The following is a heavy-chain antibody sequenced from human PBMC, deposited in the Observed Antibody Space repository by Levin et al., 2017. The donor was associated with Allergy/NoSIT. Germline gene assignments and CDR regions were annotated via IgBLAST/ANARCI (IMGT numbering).Heavy chain of an antibody. CDR2: IDWDDDK. V-gene: IGHV2-70*11. CDR1: GFSLTTSGVC. CDR3: ARYIATTVDVFDY. J-gene: IGHJ4*02. D-gene: IGHD4-23*01. Sequence: SGPTLVKPTQTLTLTCTFSGFSLTTSGVCVSWIRQPPGRALEWLARIDWDDDKYYSTSMKTRLTISKDTSKNQVVLTMTDLDPVDTATYYCARYIATTVDVFDYWGQGTLVTVSS.